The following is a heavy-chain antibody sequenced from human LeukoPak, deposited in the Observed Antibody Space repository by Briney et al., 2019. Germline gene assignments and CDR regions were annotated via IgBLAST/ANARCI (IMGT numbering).Heavy chain of an antibody. Sequence: TGRSLRLSCAASGFTFSSYAMHWIRQAPGKGLEWVAVISYDGNKKYYADPVRGQFTISRDNSKNTFYLQMDSLRAEDTAVYYCARSRGATGYYWVDYWGQGTLVTVSS. CDR3: ARSRGATGYYWVDY. CDR1: GFTFSSYA. J-gene: IGHJ4*02. CDR2: ISYDGNKK. V-gene: IGHV3-30-3*01. D-gene: IGHD3-22*01.